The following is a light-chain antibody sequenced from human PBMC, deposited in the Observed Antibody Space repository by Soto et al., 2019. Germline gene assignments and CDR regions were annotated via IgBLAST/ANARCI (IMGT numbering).Light chain of an antibody. CDR3: MQALQTPVT. Sequence: DIVMTQSPLSLPVTPGEPASISCRSSQSLLHRNGNNYLDWYLQKPEQSPQLLIYLGSNRASGVPDRFSGSGSGTDFTLKISRVEAEDVGDYYCMQALQTPVTFGQGTRLEIK. CDR2: LGS. V-gene: IGKV2-28*01. J-gene: IGKJ5*01. CDR1: QSLLHRNGNNY.